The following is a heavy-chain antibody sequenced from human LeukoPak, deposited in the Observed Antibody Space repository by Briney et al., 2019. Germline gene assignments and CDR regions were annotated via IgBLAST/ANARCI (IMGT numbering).Heavy chain of an antibody. D-gene: IGHD6-13*01. J-gene: IGHJ6*03. Sequence: SETLSLTCTVSGGSISSSSYYWGWIRQPPGKGLEWIGSIYYSGSTYYNPSLKSRVTISVDTSKNQFSLKLSSVTAADTAVYYCARVSFDSSSWYVNYYYYYYMDVWGKGTTVTISS. CDR1: GGSISSSSYY. CDR2: IYYSGST. CDR3: ARVSFDSSSWYVNYYYYYYMDV. V-gene: IGHV4-39*01.